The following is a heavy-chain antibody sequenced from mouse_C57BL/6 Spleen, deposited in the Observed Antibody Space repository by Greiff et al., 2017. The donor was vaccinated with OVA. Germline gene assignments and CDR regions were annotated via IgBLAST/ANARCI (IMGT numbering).Heavy chain of an antibody. CDR3: ARGRPYLDY. V-gene: IGHV3-6*01. CDR2: ISYDGSN. Sequence: EVKLMESGPGLVKPSQSLSLTCSVTGYSITSGYYWNWIRQFPGNKLEWMGYISYDGSNNYNPSLKNRISITRDTSKNQFFLKLNSVTTEDTATYYCARGRPYLDYWGQGTTLTVSS. J-gene: IGHJ2*01. CDR1: GYSITSGYY.